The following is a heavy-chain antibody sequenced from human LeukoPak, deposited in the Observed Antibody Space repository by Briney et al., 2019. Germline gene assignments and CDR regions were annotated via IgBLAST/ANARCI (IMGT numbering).Heavy chain of an antibody. CDR2: IVVGSGNT. J-gene: IGHJ4*02. D-gene: IGHD5-18*01. V-gene: IGHV1-58*02. CDR3: AAGEDTAMVY. CDR1: GFTFTSFT. Sequence: SANVSCKASGFTFTSFTIQWVRQARGQRLEWVGWIVVGSGNTNYAQKFQDTVTITRDMSTGTAYMELSSLRSEDTAVYYCAAGEDTAMVYWAQRTLVTVSS.